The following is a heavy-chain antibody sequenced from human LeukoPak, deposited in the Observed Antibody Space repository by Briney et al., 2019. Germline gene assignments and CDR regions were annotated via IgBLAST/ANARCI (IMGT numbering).Heavy chain of an antibody. CDR2: INHSGST. J-gene: IGHJ2*01. CDR3: ARRSSKRFNWYFDL. Sequence: SETLSLTCAVYGGSFSGYYWSWIRQPPGKGLEWIGEINHSGSTNYNPSLKSRVTISVDTSKNQFSLKLSSVTAPDTAVYYCARRSSKRFNWYFDLWGRGTLVTVST. CDR1: GGSFSGYY. V-gene: IGHV4-34*01. D-gene: IGHD5-24*01.